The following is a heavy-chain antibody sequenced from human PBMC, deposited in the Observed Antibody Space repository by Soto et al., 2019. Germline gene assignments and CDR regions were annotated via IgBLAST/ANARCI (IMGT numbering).Heavy chain of an antibody. CDR3: AKLAGGIFGVVIIRGYYFDY. J-gene: IGHJ4*02. Sequence: ASVKVSCKASGYTFTSYYMHWVRQAPGQGLEWMGIINPSGGSTSYAQKFQGRVTMTRDTSTSTVYMELSSLRSEDTAVYYCAKLAGGIFGVVIIRGYYFDYWGQGTLVTVSS. CDR2: INPSGGST. CDR1: GYTFTSYY. D-gene: IGHD3-3*01. V-gene: IGHV1-46*01.